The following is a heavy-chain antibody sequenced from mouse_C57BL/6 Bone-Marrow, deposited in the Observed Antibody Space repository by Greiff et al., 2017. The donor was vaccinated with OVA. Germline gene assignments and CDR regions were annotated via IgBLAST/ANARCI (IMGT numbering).Heavy chain of an antibody. CDR1: GFTFSSYG. Sequence: QVVESGGDLVKPGGSLKLSCAASGFTFSSYGMSWVRQTPDKRLEWVATISSGGSYTYYPDSVKGRFTISRDNAKNTLYLQMSSLKSEDTAMYYCARVGSSCWGQGTTLTVSS. J-gene: IGHJ2*01. D-gene: IGHD1-1*01. V-gene: IGHV5-6*01. CDR3: ARVGSSC. CDR2: ISSGGSYT.